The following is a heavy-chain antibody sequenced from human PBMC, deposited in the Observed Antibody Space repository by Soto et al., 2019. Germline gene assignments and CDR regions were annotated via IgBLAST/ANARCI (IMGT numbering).Heavy chain of an antibody. D-gene: IGHD5-12*01. J-gene: IGHJ4*02. Sequence: GASVNVSCKSSGGTFSSYSISWVRQAPGQGLEWMGGIIPIFGTANYAQKFQGRVTITADESTSTAYMELSSLRSEDTAVYYCARGPRWLQLSWGQGTLVTVSS. CDR3: ARGPRWLQLS. CDR1: GGTFSSYS. CDR2: IIPIFGTA. V-gene: IGHV1-69*13.